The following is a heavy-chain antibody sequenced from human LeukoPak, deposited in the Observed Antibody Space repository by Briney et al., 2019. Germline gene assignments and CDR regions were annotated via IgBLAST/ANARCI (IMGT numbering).Heavy chain of an antibody. J-gene: IGHJ4*02. CDR3: ARDYYDSSGYIPLDY. V-gene: IGHV6-1*01. CDR1: GDSFSSNSAA. CDR2: TYYRSKQYK. Sequence: SQTLSLTCAVSGDSFSSNSAAWDWDRQSPSRGLEWLGRTYYRSKQYKDYAGAGKSLISMNADTSKNQFSLQLNSVTPEDTAVYYCARDYYDSSGYIPLDYWGQGTLVTVSS. D-gene: IGHD3-22*01.